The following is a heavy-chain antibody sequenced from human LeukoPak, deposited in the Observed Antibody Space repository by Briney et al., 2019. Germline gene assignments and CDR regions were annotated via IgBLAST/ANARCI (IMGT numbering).Heavy chain of an antibody. CDR3: ARGPRLRYFDWFFDY. D-gene: IGHD3-9*01. V-gene: IGHV4-34*01. CDR1: GGSFRGYY. CDR2: INHSGST. J-gene: IGHJ4*02. Sequence: SETLSLTCAVYGGSFRGYYWSWIRQPPGKGLEWIGEINHSGSTNYNPSLKSRVTISVDTSKNQFSLKLSSVTAADTAVYYCARGPRLRYFDWFFDYWGQGTLVTVSS.